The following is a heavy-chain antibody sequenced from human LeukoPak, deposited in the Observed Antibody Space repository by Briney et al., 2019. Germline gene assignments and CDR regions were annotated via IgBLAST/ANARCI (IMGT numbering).Heavy chain of an antibody. D-gene: IGHD3-10*01. Sequence: SETLSLTCTVSGGSISIYYWNWIRQPAGKGLEWIGRIFTSGITNYDPSLKSRVTMSVDTSKNQFSLNLSSVTAADTAVYYCARESSGNYYIPLGYMDVWGKGTTVTVSS. CDR2: IFTSGIT. J-gene: IGHJ6*03. CDR3: ARESSGNYYIPLGYMDV. CDR1: GGSISIYY. V-gene: IGHV4-4*07.